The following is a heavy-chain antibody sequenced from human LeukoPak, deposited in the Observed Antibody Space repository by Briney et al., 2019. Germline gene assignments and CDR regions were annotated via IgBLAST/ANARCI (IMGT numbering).Heavy chain of an antibody. J-gene: IGHJ4*02. CDR1: GGSISSGGYS. Sequence: SQTLSLTCALSGGSISSGGYSWSWIRQPPGTSQEWIGYIYHSGSTYYNPSLKSRVTISVDRSKNQFSLKLSSVTAADTAVYYCARGRGYSYGYGGYFDYWGQGTLVTVSS. V-gene: IGHV4-30-2*01. D-gene: IGHD5-18*01. CDR3: ARGRGYSYGYGGYFDY. CDR2: IYHSGST.